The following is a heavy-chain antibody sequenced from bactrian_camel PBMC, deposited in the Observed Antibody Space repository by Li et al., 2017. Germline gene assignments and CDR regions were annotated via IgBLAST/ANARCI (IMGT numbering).Heavy chain of an antibody. V-gene: IGHV3S53*01. CDR3: AADFYNLQLARSYSY. D-gene: IGHD7*01. CDR1: GYTYNRNC. J-gene: IGHJ4*01. CDR2: IDRTGSP. Sequence: SCAASGYTYNRNCMAWFRQAPGKEREGVAAIDRTGSPTYTYSVMGRFTISKDNVKNTLYLEMNDLKPEDTAMYYCAADFYNLQLARSYSYWGQGTQVTVS.